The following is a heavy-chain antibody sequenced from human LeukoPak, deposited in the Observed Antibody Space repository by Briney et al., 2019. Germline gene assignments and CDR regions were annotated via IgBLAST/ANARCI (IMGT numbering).Heavy chain of an antibody. J-gene: IGHJ5*02. Sequence: GGSLRLSCVASGFTFSQYAMHWVRRAPGKGPEWVSALTASGATTYYADSVQGRFTISRDNSKNTVDLQMNSLRAEDTAMYYCAKDRLAVVGSSRFDPWGQGTLVIVSS. CDR1: GFTFSQYA. CDR2: LTASGATT. CDR3: AKDRLAVVGSSRFDP. D-gene: IGHD6-19*01. V-gene: IGHV3-23*01.